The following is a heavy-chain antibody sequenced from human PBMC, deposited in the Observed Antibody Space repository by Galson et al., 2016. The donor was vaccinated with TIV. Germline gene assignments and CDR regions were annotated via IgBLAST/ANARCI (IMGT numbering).Heavy chain of an antibody. V-gene: IGHV6-1*01. CDR2: TYYRSKWYN. J-gene: IGHJ5*02. D-gene: IGHD3-10*01. Sequence: CAISGDSVSSHRAAWNWIRQSPSRGPEWLGRTYYRSKWYNDYALSVKSRITINIDTSKNQVSLQLNSVTPEDTAAYYCARGPHPSHIVLRGPPPNWFDPWGQGTLVTVSS. CDR3: ARGPHPSHIVLRGPPPNWFDP. CDR1: GDSVSSHRAA.